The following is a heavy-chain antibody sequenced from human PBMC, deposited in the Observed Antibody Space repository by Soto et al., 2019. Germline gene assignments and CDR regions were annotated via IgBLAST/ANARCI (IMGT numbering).Heavy chain of an antibody. V-gene: IGHV3-23*01. J-gene: IGHJ6*02. CDR1: GFTFSSYA. CDR3: AGQKRYYYYYYGMDV. CDR2: ISGSGGST. Sequence: GGSLRLSCAASGFTFSSYAMSWVRQAPGKGLEWVSAISGSGGSTYYADSVKGRFTISRDNSKNTLYLQMNSLRAEDTAVYYCAGQKRYYYYYYGMDVWGQGTTVTVSS. D-gene: IGHD3-16*01.